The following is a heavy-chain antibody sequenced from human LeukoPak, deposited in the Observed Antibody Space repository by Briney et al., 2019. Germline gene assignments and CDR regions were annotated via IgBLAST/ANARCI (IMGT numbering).Heavy chain of an antibody. CDR2: IYPGDSDT. CDR1: GYSFTSYW. CDR3: ARRVRFLEWRVGAFDI. D-gene: IGHD3-3*01. Sequence: GGALKISRKGFGYSFTSYWIGWGRQMPGQGLGWVGIIYPGDSDTRYSPSFQGQVTISADKSISTAYLQWSSLKASDTAMYYCARRVRFLEWRVGAFDIWGQGTMVTVSS. V-gene: IGHV5-51*01. J-gene: IGHJ3*02.